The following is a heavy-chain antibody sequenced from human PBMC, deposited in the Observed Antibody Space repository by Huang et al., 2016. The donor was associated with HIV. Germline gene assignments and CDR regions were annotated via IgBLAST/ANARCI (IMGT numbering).Heavy chain of an antibody. CDR3: ARERMVGSTGIFDY. CDR2: ISISGSTI. D-gene: IGHD1-26*01. V-gene: IGHV3-11*01. J-gene: IGHJ4*02. Sequence: QVQLVESGGGLVKPGGSLRLSCAASGFTFSDYYMSWIRQAPGKGMEWVSLISISGSTIYYAGSGKGRFTIARDNAKNSLYLQMNNLRAEDTAVYYCARERMVGSTGIFDYWGQGTLVTVSS. CDR1: GFTFSDYY.